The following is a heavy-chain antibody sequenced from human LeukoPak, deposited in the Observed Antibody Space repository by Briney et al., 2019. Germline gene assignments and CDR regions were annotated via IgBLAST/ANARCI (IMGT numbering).Heavy chain of an antibody. CDR1: GDSISSSSYY. V-gene: IGHV4-39*01. J-gene: IGHJ4*02. Sequence: SETLSLTCTVSGDSISSSSYYWGWIRQPPGKGLEWIGSIYYSGSTYYNPSLKSRVTISIDTSKNQFSLKLNSVTAADTAVYYCARQVYSGTHYFDYWGQGTLVTVSS. CDR3: ARQVYSGTHYFDY. D-gene: IGHD1-26*01. CDR2: IYYSGST.